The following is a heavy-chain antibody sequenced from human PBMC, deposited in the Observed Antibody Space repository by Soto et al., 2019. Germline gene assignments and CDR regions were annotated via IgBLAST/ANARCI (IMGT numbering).Heavy chain of an antibody. CDR3: GRGRAPGPSGDF. J-gene: IGHJ4*01. V-gene: IGHV1-2*02. D-gene: IGHD6-19*01. CDR2: SNPNSGST. CDR1: GYTFSDSY. Sequence: ASVKVSCKASGYTFSDSYRHLIRKAPGQGLEWMGWSNPNSGSTHFAKMFQGRVTMTSDPSLSTGSMEFSIMRADDTALYFCGRGRAPGPSGDFGGHGTRVTVSS.